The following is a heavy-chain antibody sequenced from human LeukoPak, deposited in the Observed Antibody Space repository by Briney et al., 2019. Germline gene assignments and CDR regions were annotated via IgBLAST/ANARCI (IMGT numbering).Heavy chain of an antibody. CDR2: INPNSGGT. J-gene: IGHJ3*02. D-gene: IGHD2-2*01. CDR3: ARAESRYCSSTSCYYAFDI. CDR1: GYTFTGYY. Sequence: ASVKVSCKASGYTFTGYYMHWVRQAPGQGLEWMGWINPNSGGTNYAQKFQGRVTMTRDTSISTAYMELSRLRSDDTAVYYSARAESRYCSSTSCYYAFDIWGQGTMVTVSS. V-gene: IGHV1-2*02.